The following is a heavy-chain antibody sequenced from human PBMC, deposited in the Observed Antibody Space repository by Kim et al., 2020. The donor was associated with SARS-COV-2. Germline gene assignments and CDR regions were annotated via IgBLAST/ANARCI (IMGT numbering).Heavy chain of an antibody. V-gene: IGHV1-2*02. CDR3: ARVSKAARVYDY. Sequence: DAQKFQGRVTMTRDTSISTAYMELSRLRSDDTAVYYCARVSKAARVYDYWGQGTLVTVSS. D-gene: IGHD6-6*01. J-gene: IGHJ4*02.